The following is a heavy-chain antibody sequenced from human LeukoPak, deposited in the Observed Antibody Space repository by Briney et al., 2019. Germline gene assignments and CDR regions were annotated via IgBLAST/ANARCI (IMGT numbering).Heavy chain of an antibody. V-gene: IGHV3-21*01. J-gene: IGHJ4*02. Sequence: GGSLRLFFGASGFTFSSYSMNWVRQAPGEGVEGVSSISSSSEYIYYADSVKGRFTISRDNAKKSLYLQMNSLRAEDTAVYYCARDGYGAHTVDYWGQGTLVTVSS. CDR2: ISSSSEYI. CDR3: ARDGYGAHTVDY. CDR1: GFTFSSYS. D-gene: IGHD4-17*01.